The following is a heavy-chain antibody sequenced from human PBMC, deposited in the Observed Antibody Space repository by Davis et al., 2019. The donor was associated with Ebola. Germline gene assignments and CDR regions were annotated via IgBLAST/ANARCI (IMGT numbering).Heavy chain of an antibody. J-gene: IGHJ6*02. CDR3: ARTVATYGSGTYYYYYYAMDV. D-gene: IGHD3-10*01. CDR1: GYTFTSYD. CDR2: MNPNSGNT. V-gene: IGHV1-8*01. Sequence: AASVKVSCKASGYTFTSYDINWVRQATGQGLEWMGWMNPNSGNTGYAQKFQGRVTMTRNTSISTAYMELSSLRSEDTAMYYCARTVATYGSGTYYYYYYAMDVWGQGTTVTVSS.